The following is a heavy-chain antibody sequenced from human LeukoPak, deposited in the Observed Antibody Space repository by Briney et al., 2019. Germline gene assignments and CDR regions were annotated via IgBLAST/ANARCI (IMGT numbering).Heavy chain of an antibody. CDR1: GRSISSGSYY. J-gene: IGHJ6*03. CDR3: ARNTPTITTRYYYYYMDV. CDR2: IYATGSA. V-gene: IGHV4-61*02. D-gene: IGHD4-11*01. Sequence: SQTLSLTCAVFGRSISSGSYYWSWIRQPTGKRLAWIVRIYATGSADYNPSLQSRVTLSVYTSKNQLSLRLSSVTAADTAVYYCARNTPTITTRYYYYYMDVWGKGTTVTVSS.